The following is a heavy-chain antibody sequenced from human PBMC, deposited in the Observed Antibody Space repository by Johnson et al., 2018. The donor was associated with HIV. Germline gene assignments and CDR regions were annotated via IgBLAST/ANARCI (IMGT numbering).Heavy chain of an antibody. V-gene: IGHV3-30*02. Sequence: QVQLVESGGGLVQPGGSLRLSCAASGFSISSNYMSWIRQAPGKGLEWVAFIRYDGSNKYYADSVKGRFTISRDNSKNTLYLQMNSLRAEDTAVYYCAKDAVTDDAFDIWGQGTMVTVSS. CDR3: AKDAVTDDAFDI. D-gene: IGHD4-17*01. CDR1: GFSISSNY. J-gene: IGHJ3*02. CDR2: IRYDGSNK.